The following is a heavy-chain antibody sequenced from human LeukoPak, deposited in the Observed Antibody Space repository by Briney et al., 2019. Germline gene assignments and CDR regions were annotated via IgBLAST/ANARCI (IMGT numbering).Heavy chain of an antibody. D-gene: IGHD3-22*01. CDR2: IKQDGSEK. CDR3: AVYYSSGPIAY. V-gene: IGHV3-7*01. J-gene: IGHJ4*02. Sequence: GGSLRLSCAASGLAFSYYWMSWVRQAPGKGLEWVANIKQDGSEKHYVDSVKGRFTVSRDNAKNSLYLQMNSLRAEDTAVYYCAVYYSSGPIAYWGQGTLVTVSS. CDR1: GLAFSYYW.